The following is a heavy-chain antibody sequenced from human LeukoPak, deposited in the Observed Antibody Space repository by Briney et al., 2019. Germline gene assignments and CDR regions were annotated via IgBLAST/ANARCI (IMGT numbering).Heavy chain of an antibody. D-gene: IGHD3-10*01. Sequence: PGGSLRLSCAASGFTFSRDSMNWVRQAPGKGLEWVSSISSSSSYIYYADSVKGRFTISRDNAKNSLYLQMNSLRAEDTAVYYCARAMVRGVKTDYWGQGTLVTVSS. CDR1: GFTFSRDS. V-gene: IGHV3-21*01. J-gene: IGHJ4*02. CDR3: ARAMVRGVKTDY. CDR2: ISSSSSYI.